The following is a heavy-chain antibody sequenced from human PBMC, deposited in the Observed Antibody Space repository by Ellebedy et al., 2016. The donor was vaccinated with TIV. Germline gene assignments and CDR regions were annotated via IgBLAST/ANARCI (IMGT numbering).Heavy chain of an antibody. CDR2: IYYSGST. CDR1: GGSISRDIYY. Sequence: MPSETLSLTCTVSGGSISRDIYYWICIRQPPGKGLEWIGYIYYSGSTYYNPSIKSQVTISEDTSRNHFSLQTTSVTAADTAVYYCARGWGRSAFHIWGQGTMVTVSS. V-gene: IGHV4-30-4*01. J-gene: IGHJ3*02. D-gene: IGHD7-27*01. CDR3: ARGWGRSAFHI.